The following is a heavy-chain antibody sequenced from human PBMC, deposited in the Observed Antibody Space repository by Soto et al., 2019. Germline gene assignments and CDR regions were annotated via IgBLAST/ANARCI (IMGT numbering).Heavy chain of an antibody. J-gene: IGHJ4*02. V-gene: IGHV5-51*01. D-gene: IGHD3-22*01. Sequence: GESLKISCNGSAYSFNSYWIGWVRQMPGKGLEWMGIIYPSDSDTRYSPSFQGQVTISADKSISTAYLQWSSLKASDTAMYYCARALYYYDSSGFHYYFHYWGQGTLVTVSS. CDR1: AYSFNSYW. CDR3: ARALYYYDSSGFHYYFHY. CDR2: IYPSDSDT.